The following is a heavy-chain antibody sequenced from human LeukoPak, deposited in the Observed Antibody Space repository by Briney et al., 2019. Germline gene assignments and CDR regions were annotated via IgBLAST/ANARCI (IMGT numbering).Heavy chain of an antibody. CDR2: ISSSGSTI. V-gene: IGHV3-48*03. D-gene: IGHD3-3*01. J-gene: IGHJ4*02. CDR1: GFTFSSYE. Sequence: PGGPLRLSCAASGFTFSSYEMNWVRQAPGKGLEWVSYISSSGSTIYYADSVKGRFTISRDNAKNSLYLQMNSLRAEDTAVYYCARARGVNSYDFWGGYQDYWGQGTLVTVSS. CDR3: ARARGVNSYDFWGGYQDY.